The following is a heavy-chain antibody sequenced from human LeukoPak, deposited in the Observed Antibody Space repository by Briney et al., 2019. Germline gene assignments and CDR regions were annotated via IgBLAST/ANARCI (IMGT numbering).Heavy chain of an antibody. J-gene: IGHJ4*02. CDR2: IIPIFGTA. D-gene: IGHD3-22*01. CDR1: GGTFSSYA. CDR3: ARAEYYYDSSGYYPDY. V-gene: IGHV1-69*13. Sequence: ASVTVSCKASGGTFSSYAISWVRQAPGQGLEWMGGIIPIFGTANYAQKFQGRVTITADESTSTAYMGLSSLRSEDTAVYYCARAEYYYDSSGYYPDYWGQGTLVTVSS.